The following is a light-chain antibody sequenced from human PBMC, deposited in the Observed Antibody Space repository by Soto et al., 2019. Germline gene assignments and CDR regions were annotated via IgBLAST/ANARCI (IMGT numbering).Light chain of an antibody. CDR2: KAS. CDR1: QSSSSW. J-gene: IGKJ2*01. Sequence: DIQMTQSPSTLSASVGDRVTITCRASQSSSSWLAWYQQKPGKAPKLLIYKASSLESGVPSRFSGSGSGTEFTLTISSLQPDDFATYYCQQYNILYTFGQGTKLEIK. CDR3: QQYNILYT. V-gene: IGKV1-5*03.